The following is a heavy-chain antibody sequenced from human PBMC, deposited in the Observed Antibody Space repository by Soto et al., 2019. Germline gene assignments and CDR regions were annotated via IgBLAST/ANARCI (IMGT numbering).Heavy chain of an antibody. CDR2: IDPSDSYT. CDR3: ARHRGAVATTTKP. Sequence: GESLKISCXGSGYSFTSYWISWVRQMPGKGLEWMGRIDPSDSYTNYSPSFQGHVTISADKSISTAYLQWSSLKASDTAMYYCARHRGAVATTTKPWGQGTLVTVSS. CDR1: GYSFTSYW. V-gene: IGHV5-10-1*01. J-gene: IGHJ5*02. D-gene: IGHD3-10*01.